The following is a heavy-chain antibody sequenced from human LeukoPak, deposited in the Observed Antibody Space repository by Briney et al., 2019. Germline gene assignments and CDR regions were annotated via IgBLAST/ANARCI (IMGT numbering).Heavy chain of an antibody. J-gene: IGHJ4*02. CDR1: GGSISNNY. D-gene: IGHD3-22*01. Sequence: SETLSLTCTVSGGSISNNYWVWIRQPAGKGLEWIGRIYTSGSTIYNPSLKSRVTMSVDTSKNQFSLKLSSVTAADTAVYYCARVPPPTGYDSSAYWGQGTLVTVSS. CDR2: IYTSGST. CDR3: ARVPPPTGYDSSAY. V-gene: IGHV4-4*07.